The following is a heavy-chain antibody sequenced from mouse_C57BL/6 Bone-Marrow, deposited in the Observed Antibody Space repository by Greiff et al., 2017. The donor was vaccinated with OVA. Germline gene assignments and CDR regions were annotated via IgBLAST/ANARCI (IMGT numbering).Heavy chain of an antibody. Sequence: VQLKESGPGLVKPSQSLSLTCSVTGYSITSGYYWNWIRQFPGNKLEWMGYISYDGSNNYNPSLKNRISITRDTSKNQFFLKLNSVTTEDTATYYCARDEWDRTMDYWGQGTSVTVSS. V-gene: IGHV3-6*01. D-gene: IGHD3-3*01. CDR1: GYSITSGYY. CDR2: ISYDGSN. CDR3: ARDEWDRTMDY. J-gene: IGHJ4*01.